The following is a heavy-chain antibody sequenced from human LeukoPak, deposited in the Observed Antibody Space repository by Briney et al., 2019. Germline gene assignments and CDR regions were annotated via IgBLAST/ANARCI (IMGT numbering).Heavy chain of an antibody. CDR3: ARERITAAEAFDI. D-gene: IGHD6-13*01. Sequence: ASVKVSCKASGYPFTGYYMHWVRQAPGQGLAWMGQINPNNGDTNYAQRFQGRVTTTRDTSSSTAYMELIRLTSDDTAVYYCARERITAAEAFDIWGQGTMVTVSS. CDR2: INPNNGDT. V-gene: IGHV1-2*06. J-gene: IGHJ3*02. CDR1: GYPFTGYY.